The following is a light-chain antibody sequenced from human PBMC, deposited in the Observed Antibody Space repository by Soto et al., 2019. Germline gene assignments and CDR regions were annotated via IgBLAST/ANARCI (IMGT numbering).Light chain of an antibody. CDR1: QSVINNY. CDR3: QQYGSSGT. CDR2: GAS. J-gene: IGKJ1*01. V-gene: IGKV3-20*01. Sequence: IVLMQSPGSLSLSPGERATVSCRSSQSVINNYLAWYQQKPGQAPRLLIYGASNRATGIPDRFSGSGSGTDFTLTISRLEPEDFAVYYCQQYGSSGTFGQGTKV.